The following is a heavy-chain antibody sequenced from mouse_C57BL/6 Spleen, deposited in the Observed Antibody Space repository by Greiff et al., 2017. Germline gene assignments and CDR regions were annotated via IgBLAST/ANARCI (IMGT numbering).Heavy chain of an antibody. CDR2: INPGSGYT. D-gene: IGHD1-1*01. J-gene: IGHJ4*01. V-gene: IGHV1-4*01. CDR3: AREGKDDYYGSSSYAMDY. CDR1: GYTFTSYT. Sequence: VKLMESGAELARPGASVKMSCKASGYTFTSYTMHWVKQRPGQGLEWIGYINPGSGYTKYNQKFKDKATLTADKSSSTAYMQLSSLTSEDSAVYYCAREGKDDYYGSSSYAMDYWGQGTSVTVSS.